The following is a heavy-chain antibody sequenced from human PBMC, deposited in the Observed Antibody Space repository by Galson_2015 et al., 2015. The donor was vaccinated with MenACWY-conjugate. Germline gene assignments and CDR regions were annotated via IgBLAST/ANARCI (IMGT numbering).Heavy chain of an antibody. Sequence: SLRLSCAASGFIFGSYAMSWVRQAPGKGLGWVSAMSGSGGSRNYADSVKGRFTISRDNSKNTLYLQMNSLRAEDTAVYYCAKTYCSRTNCREPNWYFDLWGRGTLVTVSS. J-gene: IGHJ2*01. CDR1: GFIFGSYA. CDR3: AKTYCSRTNCREPNWYFDL. V-gene: IGHV3-23*01. D-gene: IGHD2-2*01. CDR2: MSGSGGSR.